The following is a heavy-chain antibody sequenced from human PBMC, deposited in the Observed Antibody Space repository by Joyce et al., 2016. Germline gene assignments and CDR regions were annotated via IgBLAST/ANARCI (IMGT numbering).Heavy chain of an antibody. CDR1: GFTLDNFA. CDR3: ARDGGGKYGYYYYYYMEV. D-gene: IGHD1-26*01. J-gene: IGHJ6*03. Sequence: QVQLVESGGAVVQPGKSLRLSCAGAGFTLDNFAMHWVRQAPGKWLEWVAVISYDGSNKYYADSVKGLFTISRDISKNTLYLQMNSLRAEDTAVYSCARDGGGKYGYYYYYYMEVWGKGTTVTVSS. V-gene: IGHV3-30-3*01. CDR2: ISYDGSNK.